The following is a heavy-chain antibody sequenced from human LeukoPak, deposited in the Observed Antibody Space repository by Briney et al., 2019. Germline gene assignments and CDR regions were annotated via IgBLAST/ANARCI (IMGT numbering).Heavy chain of an antibody. CDR2: IYYSGTT. D-gene: IGHD3-22*01. Sequence: SETLSLTCTVSGGSISSSPYYWGWIRHPPGKGLEGIGSIYYSGTTHYNPSLESRVTISVDTSKNQFSLKLSSVTAADTAVYYCARGAPYYYDSSGYYYVPHFDYWGQGTLVTVSS. CDR1: GGSISSSPYY. CDR3: ARGAPYYYDSSGYYYVPHFDY. J-gene: IGHJ4*02. V-gene: IGHV4-39*07.